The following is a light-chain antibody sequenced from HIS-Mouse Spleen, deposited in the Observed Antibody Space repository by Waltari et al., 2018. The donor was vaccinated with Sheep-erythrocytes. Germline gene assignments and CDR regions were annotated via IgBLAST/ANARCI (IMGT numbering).Light chain of an antibody. Sequence: QSALTQPRSVSGSPGQSFTIPCTGTSSAVGGYNYVSWYQQHAGKAPKLMIYDVSKRPSGVPDRFSGSKSGNTASLTISGLQAEDEADYYCCSYAGSYTFWVFGGGTKLTVL. CDR1: SSAVGGYNY. CDR3: CSYAGSYTFWV. J-gene: IGLJ3*02. CDR2: DVS. V-gene: IGLV2-11*01.